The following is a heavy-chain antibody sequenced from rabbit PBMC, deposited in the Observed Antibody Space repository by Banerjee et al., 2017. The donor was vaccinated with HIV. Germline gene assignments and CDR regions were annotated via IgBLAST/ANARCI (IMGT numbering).Heavy chain of an antibody. CDR2: IYAGSSDST. V-gene: IGHV1S45*01. Sequence: QEQLEESGGGLVQPEGSLTLTCTASGFSFSSSYWICWVRQAPGKGLEWIACIYAGSSDSTYYASWAKGRFTISSTSSTTVTLQMTSLTAADTATYFCARSYPDYGDARGNLWGPGTLVTVS. J-gene: IGHJ4*01. CDR3: ARSYPDYGDARGNL. D-gene: IGHD2-1*01. CDR1: GFSFSSSYW.